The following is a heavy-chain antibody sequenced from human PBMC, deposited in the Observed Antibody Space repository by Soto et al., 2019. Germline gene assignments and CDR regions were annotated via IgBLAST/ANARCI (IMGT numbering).Heavy chain of an antibody. CDR1: GDSMNSYY. J-gene: IGHJ5*02. CDR3: ARLKIVYDLLTGYYKHWFDP. CDR2: IYYTGSP. Sequence: QVQLQESGPSLVRPSETLSLTCTVSGDSMNSYYWSWIRQPPGQGLDWIVYIYYTGSPNYNPSLKSRVSVSLDTSKNQFSLNLSSVTAADTAIYYCARLKIVYDLLTGYYKHWFDPWGQGTLVTVAS. D-gene: IGHD3-9*01. V-gene: IGHV4-59*08.